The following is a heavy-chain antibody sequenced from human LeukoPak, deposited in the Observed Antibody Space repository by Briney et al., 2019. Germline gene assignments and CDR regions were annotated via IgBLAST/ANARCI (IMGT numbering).Heavy chain of an antibody. Sequence: GGSLRLSCAASGFTFSSYAMHWVRQAPGKGLEWVSVIYSGGSTYYADSVKGRFTISRDNSKNTLYLQMNSLRAEDTAVYYCARGWELTSYYYYGMDVWGQGTTVTVSS. CDR3: ARGWELTSYYYYGMDV. V-gene: IGHV3-53*01. CDR1: GFTFSSYA. D-gene: IGHD1-26*01. CDR2: IYSGGST. J-gene: IGHJ6*02.